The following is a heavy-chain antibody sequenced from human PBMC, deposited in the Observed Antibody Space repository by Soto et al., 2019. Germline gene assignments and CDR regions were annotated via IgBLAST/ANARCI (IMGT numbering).Heavy chain of an antibody. D-gene: IGHD4-17*01. CDR3: ARETDYGDRYNFYYAMDV. V-gene: IGHV4-4*07. CDR1: GDSMSSSY. Sequence: PSETLSLTCTVSGDSMSSSYWSWIRQPAGKGLEWVGRLYPSGSTNYNPSLRSRVTMSVDTSKNQFSLRLSSVTAADTAVYYCARETDYGDRYNFYYAMDVWGQGTTVTVSS. CDR2: LYPSGST. J-gene: IGHJ6*02.